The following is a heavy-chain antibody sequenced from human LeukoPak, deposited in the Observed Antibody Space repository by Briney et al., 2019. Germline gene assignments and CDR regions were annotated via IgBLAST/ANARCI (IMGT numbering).Heavy chain of an antibody. CDR2: IYTSGST. CDR3: ARESYDYSNYRSWSVDY. CDR1: GGSISSGSYY. Sequence: SETLSLTCTVSGGSISSGSYYWSWIRQPAGKGLEWIGRIYTSGSTNYNPSLKSRVTISVDTSKNQFSLKLSSVTAADTAVYYCARESYDYSNYRSWSVDYWGQGTLVTVSS. V-gene: IGHV4-61*02. J-gene: IGHJ4*02. D-gene: IGHD4-11*01.